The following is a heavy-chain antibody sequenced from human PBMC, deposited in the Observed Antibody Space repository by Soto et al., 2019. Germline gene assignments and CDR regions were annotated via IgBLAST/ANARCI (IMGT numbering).Heavy chain of an antibody. Sequence: QVQLVESGGGVVQPGRSLRLSCAASGFTFSSYGMHWVRQAPGKGLEWVAVIWYDGSNKYYADSVKGRFTISRYNAENTLYLQMNSLRAEDKAVYYCARDELGYCSSTSCYEGGFVDYWGQGTLVTVSS. V-gene: IGHV3-33*01. CDR1: GFTFSSYG. CDR3: ARDELGYCSSTSCYEGGFVDY. J-gene: IGHJ4*02. CDR2: IWYDGSNK. D-gene: IGHD2-2*01.